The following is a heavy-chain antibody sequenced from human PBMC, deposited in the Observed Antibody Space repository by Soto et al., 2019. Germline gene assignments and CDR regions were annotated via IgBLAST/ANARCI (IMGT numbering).Heavy chain of an antibody. CDR1: GFTFDDNA. CDR2: INWKSDI. D-gene: IGHD3-16*01. J-gene: IGHJ4*02. V-gene: IGHV3-9*01. Sequence: PGGSLRLSCSVFGFTFDDNAMHWVRQAPEKGLEWVSGINWKSDIGYADSVKGRFTISRDNAENSLYLQMHSLRAADTALYYCAISQDRGGRTTFIYWGQGTQVTVSS. CDR3: AISQDRGGRTTFIY.